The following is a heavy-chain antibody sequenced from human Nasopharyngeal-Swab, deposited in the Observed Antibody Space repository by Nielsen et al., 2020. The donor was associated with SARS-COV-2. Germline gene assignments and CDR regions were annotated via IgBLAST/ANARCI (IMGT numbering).Heavy chain of an antibody. V-gene: IGHV3-66*04. Sequence: GGSLRLSCAASGLTVSNNYMTWVRQAPGKGLEWVPIVFSGVSTYYADSVKGRFTISRDNSKNTLYLQMNSLRAEDTAVYYCARPSIAARQNYYYGMDVWGQGTTVTVSS. CDR1: GLTVSNNY. J-gene: IGHJ6*02. CDR2: VFSGVST. D-gene: IGHD6-6*01. CDR3: ARPSIAARQNYYYGMDV.